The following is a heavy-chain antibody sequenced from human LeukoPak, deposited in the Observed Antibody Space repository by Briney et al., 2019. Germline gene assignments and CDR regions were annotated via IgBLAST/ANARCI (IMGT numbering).Heavy chain of an antibody. CDR3: ARGLGYCSGGSCYSFWRYNWLDP. CDR2: INHSGST. Sequence: SETLSLTCAVYGGSFSGYYWSWIRQPPGKGLEWIGEINHSGSTNYNPSLKSRVTISVDTSKNQFSLKLSSVTAADTAVYYCARGLGYCSGGSCYSFWRYNWLDPWGQGTLVTVSS. J-gene: IGHJ5*02. CDR1: GGSFSGYY. D-gene: IGHD2-15*01. V-gene: IGHV4-34*01.